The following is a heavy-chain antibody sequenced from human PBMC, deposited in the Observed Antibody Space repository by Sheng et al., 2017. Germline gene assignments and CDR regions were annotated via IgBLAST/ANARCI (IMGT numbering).Heavy chain of an antibody. D-gene: IGHD3-16*01. Sequence: QVHLVESGGGVVQPGRSLRLSCAASGFTFSSYAIHWVRQAPGKGLEWVAVISYDGSNKYYADSVKGRFTISRDNSKNTLYLRMNSLRAEDTAVYYCARGGRADWFDPLGPREPWSPSPQ. CDR1: GFTFSSYA. CDR3: ARGGRADWFDP. CDR2: ISYDGSNK. V-gene: IGHV3-30*04. J-gene: IGHJ5*02.